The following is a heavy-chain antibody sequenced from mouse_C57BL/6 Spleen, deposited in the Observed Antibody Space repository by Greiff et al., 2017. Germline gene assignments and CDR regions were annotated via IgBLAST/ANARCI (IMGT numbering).Heavy chain of an antibody. J-gene: IGHJ3*01. Sequence: QVQLQQSGAELARPGASVKLSCKASGYTFTSYGISWVKQRTGQGLEWIGEIYPRSGNTYYNEKFKGKATLTADKSSSTAYMELRSLTSEDSAVYFWARRDYGLAYWGQGTLVTVSA. CDR2: IYPRSGNT. D-gene: IGHD1-1*01. V-gene: IGHV1-81*01. CDR1: GYTFTSYG. CDR3: ARRDYGLAY.